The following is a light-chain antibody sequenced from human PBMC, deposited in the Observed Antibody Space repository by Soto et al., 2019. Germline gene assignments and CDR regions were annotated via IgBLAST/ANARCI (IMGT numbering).Light chain of an antibody. Sequence: QSVLTQPPSVSGAPGQRVIMSCTGSSSNIGAGFDVHWYQQLPGSAPTLLIYGNTNRPTGVPDRFSGSKSGTSASLTITGPQPDDEDDYYCYSYYYSLRSNVFGPGTKLTVL. CDR1: SSNIGAGFD. CDR2: GNT. J-gene: IGLJ1*01. CDR3: YSYYYSLRSNV. V-gene: IGLV1-40*01.